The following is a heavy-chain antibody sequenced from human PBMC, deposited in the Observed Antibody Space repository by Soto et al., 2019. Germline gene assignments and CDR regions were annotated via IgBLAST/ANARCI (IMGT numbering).Heavy chain of an antibody. CDR1: GYSFTTYW. D-gene: IGHD5-12*01. CDR2: IYPEDSDI. V-gene: IGHV5-51*01. CDR3: ATPSHDVGGFTY. J-gene: IGHJ4*02. Sequence: EVQVVQSGAELKKPGESLKISCKASGYSFTTYWIGWVRQMPGKGLEWMGVIYPEDSDIRYSPSFQGHVTISADKSSSTAFLPLSSLKASDIAMYYCATPSHDVGGFTYWGQGTRVVVSS.